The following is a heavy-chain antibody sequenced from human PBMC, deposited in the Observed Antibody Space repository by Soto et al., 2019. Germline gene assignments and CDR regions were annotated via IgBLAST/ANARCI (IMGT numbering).Heavy chain of an antibody. CDR1: GGTFSSYA. CDR3: ARPVPAAGYYYGMDV. D-gene: IGHD2-2*01. V-gene: IGHV1-69*12. J-gene: IGHJ6*02. Sequence: QVQLVQSGAEVKKPGSSVKVSCKASGGTFSSYAISWVRQAPGQGLEWMGGIIPIFGTANYAQKFQDRVTITADAPTRTACMELSSLRSQDTAVYYCARPVPAAGYYYGMDVWGQGTTVTVSS. CDR2: IIPIFGTA.